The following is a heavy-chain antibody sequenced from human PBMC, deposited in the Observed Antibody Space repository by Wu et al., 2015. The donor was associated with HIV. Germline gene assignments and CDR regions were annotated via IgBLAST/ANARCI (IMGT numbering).Heavy chain of an antibody. CDR2: FIPVFGTA. D-gene: IGHD6-19*01. CDR1: GGTFSRYT. J-gene: IGHJ4*02. V-gene: IGHV1-69*05. CDR3: ARRLTLAGSPFDS. Sequence: QVQLVQSGTEVKKPGSSVKVSCTASGGTFSRYTLNWVRQAPGQGLEYMGGFIPVFGTAMYAQKFQGRVTITTDQSTSTTYMELNSLSSEDTAIYFCARRLTLAGSPFDSWGQGTLVTVSS.